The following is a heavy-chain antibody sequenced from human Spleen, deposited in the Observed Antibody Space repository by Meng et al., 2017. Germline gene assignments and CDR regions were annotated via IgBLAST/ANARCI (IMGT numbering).Heavy chain of an antibody. CDR3: ARDVLLWFGEPSWAFDI. J-gene: IGHJ3*02. D-gene: IGHD3-10*01. CDR2: SSVSGRYR. CDR1: GFTFSSYT. V-gene: IGHV3-21*01. Sequence: GESLKISCDASGFTFSSYTMNWVRQAPGKGLEWVSSSSVSGRYRFYGDSVKGRFTISRDDATNSVFLQMDSLTAEDTAVYYCARDVLLWFGEPSWAFDIWGQGTMVTVSS.